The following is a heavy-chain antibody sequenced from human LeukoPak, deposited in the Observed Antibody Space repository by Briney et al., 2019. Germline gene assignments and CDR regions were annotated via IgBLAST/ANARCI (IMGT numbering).Heavy chain of an antibody. D-gene: IGHD6-19*01. CDR1: GFTFSSYD. CDR3: ARVPYSSGWYAN. CDR2: IGTAGDT. J-gene: IGHJ4*02. V-gene: IGHV3-13*01. Sequence: GGSLRPSCAASGFTFSSYDMHWVRQATGKGLEWVSAIGTAGDTYYPGSVKGRFTISRENAKNSLYLQMNSQRAEDTAVYYCARVPYSSGWYANWGQGTLVTVSS.